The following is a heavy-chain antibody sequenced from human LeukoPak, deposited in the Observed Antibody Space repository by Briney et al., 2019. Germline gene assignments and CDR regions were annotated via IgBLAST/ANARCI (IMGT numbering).Heavy chain of an antibody. D-gene: IGHD3-3*01. J-gene: IGHJ6*02. CDR2: INNSGST. Sequence: SESLSLTCAVYGGSFSGYYWSWIRQPPGKGLEWIGEINNSGSTNYNPSLKSRVTISVDPSKNQFSLKLSSVTAADTAVYYCARGRVLRFLEWLKEDYYYYYGMDVWGQGTTVTVSS. CDR3: ARGRVLRFLEWLKEDYYYYYGMDV. V-gene: IGHV4-34*01. CDR1: GGSFSGYY.